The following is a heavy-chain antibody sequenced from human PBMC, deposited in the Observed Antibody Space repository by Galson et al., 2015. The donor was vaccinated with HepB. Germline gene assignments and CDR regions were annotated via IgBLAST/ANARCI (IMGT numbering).Heavy chain of an antibody. D-gene: IGHD2-2*01. CDR2: ISGSGART. Sequence: SLRLSCAASGFAFSNYAMSWVRQAPGKGLEWVSAISGSGARTYYADSVKGRFTVSIDNAKNSLFLQMNSLRAEDTAVYYCATNTPAAVMRASGMDVWGQGTAVTVSS. V-gene: IGHV3-23*01. CDR3: ATNTPAAVMRASGMDV. J-gene: IGHJ6*02. CDR1: GFAFSNYA.